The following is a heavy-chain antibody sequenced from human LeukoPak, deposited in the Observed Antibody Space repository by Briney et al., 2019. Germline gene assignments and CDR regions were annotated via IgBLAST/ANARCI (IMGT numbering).Heavy chain of an antibody. V-gene: IGHV1-18*01. Sequence: ASVKVSCKASGYTFTSYGISWVRQAPGQGLEWMGWISGYNGNTNFAQKLQGRVTMTTDTSTSTAYMELRSLRSDDTAVYYCARDHGSSGWYLDYYYYGMDVWGQGTTVTVSS. CDR2: ISGYNGNT. CDR1: GYTFTSYG. D-gene: IGHD6-19*01. J-gene: IGHJ6*02. CDR3: ARDHGSSGWYLDYYYYGMDV.